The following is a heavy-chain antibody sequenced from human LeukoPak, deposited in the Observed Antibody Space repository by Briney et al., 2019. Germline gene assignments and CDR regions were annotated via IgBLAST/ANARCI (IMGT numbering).Heavy chain of an antibody. CDR3: ARDIMGYGDYVLWAVGAFDI. CDR2: ISAYSGNT. CDR1: GYTFTSYG. J-gene: IGHJ3*02. D-gene: IGHD4-17*01. Sequence: GASVKVSCKASGYTFTSYGISWVRQAPGQGLEWMGWISAYSGNTNYAQKLQGRVTMTTDTSTSTAYMELRSLRSDDTAVYYCARDIMGYGDYVLWAVGAFDIWGQGTMVTVSS. V-gene: IGHV1-18*01.